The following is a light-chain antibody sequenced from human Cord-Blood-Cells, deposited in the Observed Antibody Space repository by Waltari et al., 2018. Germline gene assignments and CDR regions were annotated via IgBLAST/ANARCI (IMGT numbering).Light chain of an antibody. CDR2: SNN. J-gene: IGLJ3*02. CDR1: SPNLGSNT. V-gene: IGLV1-44*01. Sequence: QSVLTPPPSASGTPGQRVTISCSGSSPNLGSNTVNWYQQPPGTAPKLLIYSNNQRPSGVPDRFSGSKSGTSASLAISGLQSEDEADYYCAAWDDSLNGWVFGGGTKLTVL. CDR3: AAWDDSLNGWV.